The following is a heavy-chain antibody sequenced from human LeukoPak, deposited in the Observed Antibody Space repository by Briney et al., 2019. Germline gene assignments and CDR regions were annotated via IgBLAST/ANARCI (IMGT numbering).Heavy chain of an antibody. V-gene: IGHV4-34*01. D-gene: IGHD3-9*01. CDR2: INHSGST. Sequence: SETLSLTCAVYGGSFSGYYWSWIRQPPGNGLEWIGEINHSGSTNYNPSLKSRVTISVDTSKNQFTLKLSSVTAADTAVYYCARGLEYDILTGTEGYYFDYWGQGTLVTVSS. CDR1: GGSFSGYY. CDR3: ARGLEYDILTGTEGYYFDY. J-gene: IGHJ4*02.